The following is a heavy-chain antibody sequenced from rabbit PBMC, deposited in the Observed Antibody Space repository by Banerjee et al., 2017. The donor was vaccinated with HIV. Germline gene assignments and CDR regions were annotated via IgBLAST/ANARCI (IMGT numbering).Heavy chain of an antibody. Sequence: QEQLEESGGDLVKPGASLTLTCTASGFSFSSNYWICWVRQAPGKGPEWIACIYADSSGSTYYASWAKGRFTISKTSSTTVTLQMTSLTAADTATYFCARDDSDAGYDDPTGRLDLWGPGTLVTVS. CDR2: IYADSSGST. CDR1: GFSFSSNYW. V-gene: IGHV1S45*01. D-gene: IGHD6-1*01. J-gene: IGHJ3*01. CDR3: ARDDSDAGYDDPTGRLDL.